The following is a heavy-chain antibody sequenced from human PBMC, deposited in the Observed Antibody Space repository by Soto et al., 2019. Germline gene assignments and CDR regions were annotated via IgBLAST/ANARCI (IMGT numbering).Heavy chain of an antibody. CDR3: ARGSSFGRLEGYHGMDV. CDR1: GYTFTTYG. CDR2: ISAYNGNT. D-gene: IGHD3-9*01. Sequence: GSSVKVSCKASGYTFTTYGISWVRQAPGQGLEWMGWISAYNGNTNYAQKLQGRVRMTTDTSTSTAYMELRSLRSDDTAVYYCARGSSFGRLEGYHGMDVWGQGTTVT. J-gene: IGHJ6*02. V-gene: IGHV1-18*01.